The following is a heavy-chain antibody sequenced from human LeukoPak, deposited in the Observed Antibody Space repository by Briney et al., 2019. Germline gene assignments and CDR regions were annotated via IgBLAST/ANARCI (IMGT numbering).Heavy chain of an antibody. CDR3: ASSVVVVAATSWSDY. J-gene: IGHJ4*02. CDR1: GFTFSSYE. D-gene: IGHD2-15*01. Sequence: GGSLRLSCAASGFTFSSYEMSWVRQAPGKGLEWVSYISSSGSTIYYADSVKGRFTISRDNAKNSLYLQMNSLRAEDTAVYYCASSVVVVAATSWSDYWGQGTLVTVSS. V-gene: IGHV3-48*03. CDR2: ISSSGSTI.